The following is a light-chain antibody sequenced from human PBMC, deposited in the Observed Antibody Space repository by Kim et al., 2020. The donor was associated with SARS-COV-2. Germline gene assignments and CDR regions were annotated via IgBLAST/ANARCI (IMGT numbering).Light chain of an antibody. V-gene: IGLV3-1*01. Sequence: GTPGPTASITCSGAQLEDKFPPWYQKKSGQSPILVIYQERLRPSGISERFSGSTSGNTATLTISGIQATDEADYYCQAWHTSAVVFGGGTQLTVL. CDR1: QLEDKF. CDR2: QER. J-gene: IGLJ3*02. CDR3: QAWHTSAVV.